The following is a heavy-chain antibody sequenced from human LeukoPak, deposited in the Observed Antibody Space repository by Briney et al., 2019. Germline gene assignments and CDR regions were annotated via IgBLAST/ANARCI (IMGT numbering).Heavy chain of an antibody. J-gene: IGHJ3*02. Sequence: GGSLRLSCAASAFTFSSYGMNWVRQAPGKGLEWVAVISYDGSNKYYADSVKGRFTISRDNSKNTLYLQMNSLRAEDTAVYYCAHIAVAGTAPAGAFDIWGQGTMVTVSS. V-gene: IGHV3-30*03. D-gene: IGHD6-19*01. CDR3: AHIAVAGTAPAGAFDI. CDR1: AFTFSSYG. CDR2: ISYDGSNK.